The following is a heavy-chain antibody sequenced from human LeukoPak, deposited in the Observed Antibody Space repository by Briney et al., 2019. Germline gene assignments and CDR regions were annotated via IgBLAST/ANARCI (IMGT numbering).Heavy chain of an antibody. CDR1: GYTFTSYD. D-gene: IGHD2-15*01. V-gene: IGHV1-2*02. J-gene: IGHJ5*02. CDR3: AREGIYCSGGSCYSNWFDP. Sequence: ASVKVSCKASGYTFTSYDINWVRQAPGQGLEWMGWINPNSGGTNYAQKFQGRVTMTRDTSISTAYMELSRLRSDDTAVYYCAREGIYCSGGSCYSNWFDPWGQGTLVTVSS. CDR2: INPNSGGT.